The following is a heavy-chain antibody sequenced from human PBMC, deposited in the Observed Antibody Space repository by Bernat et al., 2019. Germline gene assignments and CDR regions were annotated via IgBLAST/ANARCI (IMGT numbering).Heavy chain of an antibody. CDR3: ARDRSYTMDV. Sequence: EVQLVETGGGLVQPGGSLRLSCAASGFTLSTSWMHWVRQAPGKGLVWVSRITGDGSSTIYADSVKGRFTISRDNAKNTPYLQMNNLRAEDTAVYYCARDRSYTMDVWGQGTTVTVSS. D-gene: IGHD4-11*01. V-gene: IGHV3-74*01. CDR2: ITGDGSST. J-gene: IGHJ6*02. CDR1: GFTLSTSW.